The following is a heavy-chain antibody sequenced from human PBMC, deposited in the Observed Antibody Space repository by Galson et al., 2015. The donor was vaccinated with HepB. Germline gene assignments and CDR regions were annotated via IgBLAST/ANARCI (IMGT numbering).Heavy chain of an antibody. V-gene: IGHV1-8*01. CDR1: GYTFTSYD. CDR2: MNPNSGNT. D-gene: IGHD4-11*01. CDR3: ARRDYRAVGAFDI. J-gene: IGHJ3*02. Sequence: SVKVSCKASGYTFTSYDINWVRQATGRGLEWMGWMNPNSGNTGYAQKFQGRVTMTRNTSISTAYMELSSLRSEDTAVYYCARRDYRAVGAFDIWGQGTMVTVSS.